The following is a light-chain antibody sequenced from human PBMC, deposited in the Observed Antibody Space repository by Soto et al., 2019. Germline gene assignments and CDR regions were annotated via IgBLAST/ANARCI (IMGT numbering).Light chain of an antibody. J-gene: IGKJ5*01. CDR3: QQYKNCPPIT. Sequence: EIVMTQSPATLSVSPGERATLSCRASQSLSSNLAWYQQKPGQAPRLLIYDVSTRATGIPTRFSGSGSGTEFTLTISSLQSEDFAVYYCQQYKNCPPITFGQGTRLEIK. V-gene: IGKV3-15*01. CDR1: QSLSSN. CDR2: DVS.